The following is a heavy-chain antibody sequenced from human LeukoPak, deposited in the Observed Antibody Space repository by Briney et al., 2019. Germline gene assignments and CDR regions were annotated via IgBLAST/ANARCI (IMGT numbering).Heavy chain of an antibody. V-gene: IGHV4-39*07. Sequence: PSETLSLTCTVSGGSISSSSYYWGWIRQPPGKGLEWIGSIYYSGSTYYNPSLKSRVTISVDTSKNQFSLKLSSVTAADTAVYYCARETVVVVAATKAARWFDPWGQGTLVTVSS. CDR1: GGSISSSSYY. CDR3: ARETVVVVAATKAARWFDP. J-gene: IGHJ5*02. CDR2: IYYSGST. D-gene: IGHD2-15*01.